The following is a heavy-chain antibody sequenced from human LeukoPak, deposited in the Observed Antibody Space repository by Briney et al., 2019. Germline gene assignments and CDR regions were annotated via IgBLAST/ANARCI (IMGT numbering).Heavy chain of an antibody. CDR3: VRDYLPGRLEV. J-gene: IGHJ6*04. Sequence: PSETLSLTCIVSGYSITAGYDWGWIRQAPGKGLEWIASIHHTGVTYYDSSLKSRATISVDTSKNQFSLRLTSVTAADTAIYYCVRDYLPGRLEVWGKGLKVIVSS. CDR1: GYSITAGYD. D-gene: IGHD2-8*02. V-gene: IGHV4-38-2*02. CDR2: IHHTGVT.